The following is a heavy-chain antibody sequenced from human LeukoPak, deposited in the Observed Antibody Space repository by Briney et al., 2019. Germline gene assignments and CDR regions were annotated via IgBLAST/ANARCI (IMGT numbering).Heavy chain of an antibody. CDR3: AREYYYDSSGYTYYYYGMDV. CDR2: ISAYNGNT. J-gene: IGHJ6*02. D-gene: IGHD3-22*01. Sequence: GASVKVSCKASGYTFTSYGISWVRQAPGQGLEWMGWISAYNGNTNYAQKLQGRVTMTTDTPTSTAYMELRSLRSDDTAVYYCAREYYYDSSGYTYYYYGMDVWGQGTTVTVSS. CDR1: GYTFTSYG. V-gene: IGHV1-18*01.